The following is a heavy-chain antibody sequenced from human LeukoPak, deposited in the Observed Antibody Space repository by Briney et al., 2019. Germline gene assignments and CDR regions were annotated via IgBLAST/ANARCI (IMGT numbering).Heavy chain of an antibody. CDR2: ISYSGSTI. CDR3: TRGGSARPDY. D-gene: IGHD6-6*01. CDR1: GFTFSSSS. Sequence: HPGGSLRLSCAGSGFTFSSSSINWVRQAPGKGLEWVSYISYSGSTIYYADSVKGRFTISRDNAKNSLSLQMNSLRAEDTAVYYCTRGGSARPDYWGQGTLVTVSS. J-gene: IGHJ4*02. V-gene: IGHV3-48*01.